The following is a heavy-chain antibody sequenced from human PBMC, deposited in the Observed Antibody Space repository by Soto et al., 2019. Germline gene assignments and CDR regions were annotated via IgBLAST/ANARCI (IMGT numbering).Heavy chain of an antibody. CDR3: ARIDHARVI. V-gene: IGHV2-26*01. J-gene: IGHJ4*02. D-gene: IGHD2-21*01. Sequence: SGPTLVNPTETLTLTCTVSGFSLSNTRMGVSWIRQPPGKALEWLAHIFSNDEKSYNTHLKTRLTISRDTSRSQVVLTMTSMDPLDTATHFCARIDHARVIWAQGALVTVSS. CDR1: GFSLSNTRMG. CDR2: IFSNDEK.